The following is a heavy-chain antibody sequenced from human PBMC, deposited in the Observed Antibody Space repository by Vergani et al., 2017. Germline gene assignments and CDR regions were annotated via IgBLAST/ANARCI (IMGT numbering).Heavy chain of an antibody. D-gene: IGHD2-15*01. CDR2: ISGSGGST. CDR3: AKNGHCSGGSCYSNYYYYMDV. Sequence: EVQLLESGGGLVQPGGSLRLSCAASGFTFSSYAMSWVRQAPGKGLEWVSAISGSGGSTYYADSVKGRFTISRDNSKNTLYLQMNSLRAGDTAVYYCAKNGHCSGGSCYSNYYYYMDVWGKGTTVTVSS. J-gene: IGHJ6*03. CDR1: GFTFSSYA. V-gene: IGHV3-23*01.